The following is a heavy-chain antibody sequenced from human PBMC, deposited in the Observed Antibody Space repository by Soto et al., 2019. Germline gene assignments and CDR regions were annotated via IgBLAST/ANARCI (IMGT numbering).Heavy chain of an antibody. V-gene: IGHV1-18*01. CDR3: ARGFSKQNAFDI. CDR2: ISAYNGNT. J-gene: IGHJ3*02. D-gene: IGHD3-3*01. CDR1: AYTLPPYG. Sequence: ASLQVSCPASAYTLPPYGIMCVRQAPGQGLEWMGWISAYNGNTNYAQKLQGRVTMTTDTSTSTAYMELRSLRSDDTAVYYCARGFSKQNAFDIWGQGKMVTVSS.